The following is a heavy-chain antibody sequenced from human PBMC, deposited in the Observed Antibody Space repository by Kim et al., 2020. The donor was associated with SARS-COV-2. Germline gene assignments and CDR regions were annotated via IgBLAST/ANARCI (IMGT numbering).Heavy chain of an antibody. D-gene: IGHD3-22*01. Sequence: SVKVSCKSSGGTFSNYAISWVRQAPGQGLEWMGGIIPIFGTANYAQKFQGRVTITADESTSTAYMELSSLRSEDTAVYYCAREVYGVSSGRDAVDIGGDGKMFTVSS. CDR2: IIPIFGTA. CDR3: AREVYGVSSGRDAVDI. CDR1: GGTFSNYA. V-gene: IGHV1-69*13. J-gene: IGHJ3*02.